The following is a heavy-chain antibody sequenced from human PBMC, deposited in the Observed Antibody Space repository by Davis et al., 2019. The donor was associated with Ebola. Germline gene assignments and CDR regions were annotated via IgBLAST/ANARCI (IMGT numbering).Heavy chain of an antibody. Sequence: SETLSLTCAVYGGSFSGYYWSWIRQPPGKGLEWIGYIYYSGSTNYNPSLKSRVTISVDKSKNQFSLKLSSVTAADTAVYYCARDSSITMVRNDAFDIWGQGTMVTVSS. CDR3: ARDSSITMVRNDAFDI. CDR1: GGSFSGYY. J-gene: IGHJ3*02. D-gene: IGHD3-10*01. V-gene: IGHV4-34*01. CDR2: IYYSGST.